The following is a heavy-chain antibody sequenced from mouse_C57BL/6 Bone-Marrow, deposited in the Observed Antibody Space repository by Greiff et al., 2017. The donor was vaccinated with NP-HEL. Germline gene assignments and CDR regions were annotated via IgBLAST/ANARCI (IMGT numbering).Heavy chain of an antibody. CDR1: GYTFTSSW. V-gene: IGHV1-64*01. CDR2: IHPNSGST. CDR3: ARGEDYYGNYWYCDD. J-gene: IGHJ1*03. Sequence: QVQLQQPGAELVKPGASVKLSCKASGYTFTSSWMHWVKQRPGQGLEWIGMIHPNSGSTNYNEKFKSKATLTADKSSSTAYMQLSSLTSEDSAANDCARGEDYYGNYWYCDDWGTGTTVTVSS. D-gene: IGHD1-1*01.